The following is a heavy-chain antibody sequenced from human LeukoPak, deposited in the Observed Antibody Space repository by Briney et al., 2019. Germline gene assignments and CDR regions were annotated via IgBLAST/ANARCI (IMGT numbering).Heavy chain of an antibody. D-gene: IGHD3-16*01. CDR2: INPNSGGT. Sequence: ASVKVSCKASGYAFTGYYMHWVRQAPGQGLEWMGWINPNSGGTNYAQKFQGRVTMTRDTSISTAYMELSSLRSEDTAVYYCARFHWGKYDYWGQGTLVTVSS. CDR3: ARFHWGKYDY. J-gene: IGHJ4*02. V-gene: IGHV1-2*02. CDR1: GYAFTGYY.